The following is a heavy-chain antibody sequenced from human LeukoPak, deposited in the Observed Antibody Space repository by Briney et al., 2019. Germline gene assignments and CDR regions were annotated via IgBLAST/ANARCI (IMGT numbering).Heavy chain of an antibody. D-gene: IGHD3-3*01. Sequence: PSETLSLTCAVYGGSFSGYYWSWIRQPPGKGLEWIGEINHSGSTNYNPSLKSRVTISVDTSKNQFSLKLSSVTAADTAVYYCARDFRDSPYDFWSGPYYFDYWGQGTLVTVSS. CDR3: ARDFRDSPYDFWSGPYYFDY. CDR2: INHSGST. V-gene: IGHV4-34*01. CDR1: GGSFSGYY. J-gene: IGHJ4*02.